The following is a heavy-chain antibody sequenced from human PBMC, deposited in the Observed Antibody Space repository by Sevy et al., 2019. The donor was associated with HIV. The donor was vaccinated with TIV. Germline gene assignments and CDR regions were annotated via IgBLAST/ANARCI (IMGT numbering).Heavy chain of an antibody. J-gene: IGHJ5*02. V-gene: IGHV3-15*01. CDR1: GFTFTHAW. Sequence: GGSLRLSCAASGFTFTHAWMNWVRQAPGRGLEWVGRIQSKIDGGTTDFAAPVKGRFTISRDDSKNTVFLQMNSLRAEDTAVYYCAKGLRGTTTNNWFDPWGQRTLVTVSS. CDR3: AKGLRGTTTNNWFDP. CDR2: IQSKIDGGTT. D-gene: IGHD4-17*01.